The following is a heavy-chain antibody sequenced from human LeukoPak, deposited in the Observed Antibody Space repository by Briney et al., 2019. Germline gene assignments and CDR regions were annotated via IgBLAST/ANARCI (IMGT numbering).Heavy chain of an antibody. CDR1: GFTISNDW. D-gene: IGHD2-21*02. V-gene: IGHV3-23*01. J-gene: IGHJ6*03. CDR3: AKFAPRIVVVTAPMDV. CDR2: ISGSGGST. Sequence: GGSLRLSCVVSGFTISNDWMTWVRQAPGKGLEWVSAISGSGGSTYYADSVKGRFTISRDNSKNTLYLQMNSLRAEDTAVYYCAKFAPRIVVVTAPMDVWGKGTTVTISS.